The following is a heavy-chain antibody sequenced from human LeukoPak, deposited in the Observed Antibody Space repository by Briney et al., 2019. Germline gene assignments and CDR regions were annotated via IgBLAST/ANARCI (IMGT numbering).Heavy chain of an antibody. CDR2: ISGSGGST. J-gene: IGHJ4*02. CDR3: AKDRRRYDLRYYFDY. Sequence: PGRSLRLSCAASGFTFSSYGMSWVRQAPGKGLEWVSAISGSGGSTYYADSVKGRFTISRDNSKNTLYLQMNSLRAEDTAVYYCAKDRRRYDLRYYFDYWGQGTLVTVSS. CDR1: GFTFSSYG. V-gene: IGHV3-23*01. D-gene: IGHD3-3*01.